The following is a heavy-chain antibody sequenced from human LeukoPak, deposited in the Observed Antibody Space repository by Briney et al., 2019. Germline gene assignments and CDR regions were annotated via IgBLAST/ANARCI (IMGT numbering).Heavy chain of an antibody. CDR1: GGSISSGGYY. CDR2: IYYSGST. CDR3: ARDQGYSYGRGFDY. Sequence: SETLSLTCTVSGGSISSGGYYWSWIRQHPGKGLEWIGYIYYSGSTNYNPSLKSRVTMSVDTSKNQFSLKLSSVTAADTAVYYCARDQGYSYGRGFDYWGQGTLVTVSS. J-gene: IGHJ4*02. D-gene: IGHD5-18*01. V-gene: IGHV4-61*08.